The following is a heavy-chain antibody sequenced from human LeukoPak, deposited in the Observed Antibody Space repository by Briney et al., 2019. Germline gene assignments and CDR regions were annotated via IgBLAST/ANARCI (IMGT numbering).Heavy chain of an antibody. CDR1: GGSISSGDYY. Sequence: SQTLSLTCTVSGGSISSGDYYWNWIRQPPGKGLEWIGFIYYSGSAYYNPSLKSRVIISVDTSKNQFSLNLSSVTAADTAVYFCARGLARFYGAASDFWGQGTLVTVSS. CDR2: IYYSGSA. CDR3: ARGLARFYGAASDF. J-gene: IGHJ4*02. V-gene: IGHV4-30-4*01. D-gene: IGHD3-3*02.